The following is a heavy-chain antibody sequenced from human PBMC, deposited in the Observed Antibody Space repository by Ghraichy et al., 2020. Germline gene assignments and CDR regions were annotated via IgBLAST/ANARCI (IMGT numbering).Heavy chain of an antibody. J-gene: IGHJ4*02. CDR3: AGSSGWYRLDH. Sequence: ESLNISCSVSGGSFSSYYWTWVRQTPGKGLEWIGYFFHTGSTHFNPSLKSRLTMSVDTSRNQFSLKLSSVTAADTAVYYCAGSSGWYRLDHWGQGTLVTVSS. CDR2: FFHTGST. V-gene: IGHV4-59*04. CDR1: GGSFSSYY. D-gene: IGHD6-19*01.